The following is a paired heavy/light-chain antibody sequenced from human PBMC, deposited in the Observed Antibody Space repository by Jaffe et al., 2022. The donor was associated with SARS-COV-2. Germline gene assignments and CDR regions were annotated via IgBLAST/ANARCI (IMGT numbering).Heavy chain of an antibody. CDR3: ARDKMSDYVWGSYRPPKDGMDV. CDR1: GFTFSSYW. CDR2: IKQDGSEK. J-gene: IGHJ6*02. Sequence: EVQLVESGGGLVQPGGSLRLSCAASGFTFSSYWMSWVRQAPGKGLEWVANIKQDGSEKYYVDSVKGRFTISRDNAKNSLYLQMNSLRAEDTAVYYCARDKMSDYVWGSYRPPKDGMDVWGQGTTVTVSS. D-gene: IGHD3-16*02. V-gene: IGHV3-7*01.
Light chain of an antibody. J-gene: IGLJ1*01. Sequence: QSVLTQPPSASGTPGQRVTISCSGSSSNIGSNTVNWYQQLPGTAPKLLIYSNNQRPSGVPDRFSGSKSGTSASLAISGLQSEDEADYYCAAWDDSLNGPYYVFGTGTKVTVL. CDR3: AAWDDSLNGPYYV. CDR2: SNN. CDR1: SSNIGSNT. V-gene: IGLV1-44*01.